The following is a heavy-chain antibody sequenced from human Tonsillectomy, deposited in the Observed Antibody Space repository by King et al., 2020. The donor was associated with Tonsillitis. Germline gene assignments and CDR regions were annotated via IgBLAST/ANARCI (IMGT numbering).Heavy chain of an antibody. CDR3: EAIGDYAGTYFDF. CDR1: GFSFSYYA. Sequence: VQLVESGGGVVQPGRSLRLSCAASGFSFSYYAIHWVRQAPGKGLEWVGVISYDGSNIYYGDSVKGRFTISRDNSKNTLYLQMHNLRPDDTAVYYCEAIGDYAGTYFDFGRQRPLVTVPS. CDR2: ISYDGSNI. D-gene: IGHD4-17*01. J-gene: IGHJ4*02. V-gene: IGHV3-30*04.